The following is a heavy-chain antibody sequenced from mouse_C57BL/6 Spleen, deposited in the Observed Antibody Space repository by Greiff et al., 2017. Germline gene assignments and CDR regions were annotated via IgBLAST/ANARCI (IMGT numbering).Heavy chain of an antibody. CDR3: ARGGDYDVYAMDY. Sequence: VKLQESGAELVRPGTSVKMSCKASGYTFTNYWIGWAKQRPGHGLEWIGDIYPGGGYTNYNEKFKGKATLTADKSSSTAYMQFSSLTSEDSAIYYCARGGDYDVYAMDYWGQGTSVTVSS. D-gene: IGHD2-4*01. J-gene: IGHJ4*01. V-gene: IGHV1-63*01. CDR1: GYTFTNYW. CDR2: IYPGGGYT.